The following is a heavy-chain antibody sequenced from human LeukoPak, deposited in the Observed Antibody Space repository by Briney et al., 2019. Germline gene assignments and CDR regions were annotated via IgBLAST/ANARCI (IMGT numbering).Heavy chain of an antibody. Sequence: PGGSLRLSCAASGFSFSIHAMGWVRQAPGKGLEWVSGISGRTGNSDYADAVKGRSTISRDNSKDTVFLQMNSLRAEDTAVYYCAKDFGANNWYNWFDPWGQGTLVTVSS. CDR1: GFSFSIHA. CDR2: ISGRTGNS. J-gene: IGHJ5*02. D-gene: IGHD1-1*01. CDR3: AKDFGANNWYNWFDP. V-gene: IGHV3-23*01.